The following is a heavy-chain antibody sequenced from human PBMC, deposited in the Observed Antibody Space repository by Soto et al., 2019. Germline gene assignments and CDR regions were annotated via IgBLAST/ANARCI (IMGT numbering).Heavy chain of an antibody. CDR1: GFTVSSNY. CDR3: AREAFITGTTGDY. CDR2: IHSDGNT. J-gene: IGHJ4*02. Sequence: GGSLRLSCAASGFTVSSNYMSWVRQAPGKGLEWVSVIHSDGNTYYADSVKGRFTISRDNSKNTLYLQMNSLRAEDTAVYYCAREAFITGTTGDYWGQGTLVTVSS. V-gene: IGHV3-53*01. D-gene: IGHD1-20*01.